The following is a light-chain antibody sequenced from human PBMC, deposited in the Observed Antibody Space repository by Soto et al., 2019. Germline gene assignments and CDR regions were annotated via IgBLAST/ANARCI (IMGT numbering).Light chain of an antibody. CDR3: KQYNTWPPFT. CDR2: GAS. Sequence: EIVMTQSPATLSVSPGERATLSCRASQGISRNLAWYQQKPGQAPRLLILGASTRATGIPARFSGSGSGTEFTLTISSLQSEEFAVYYCKQYNTWPPFTFGQGTRLEIK. CDR1: QGISRN. J-gene: IGKJ5*01. V-gene: IGKV3-15*01.